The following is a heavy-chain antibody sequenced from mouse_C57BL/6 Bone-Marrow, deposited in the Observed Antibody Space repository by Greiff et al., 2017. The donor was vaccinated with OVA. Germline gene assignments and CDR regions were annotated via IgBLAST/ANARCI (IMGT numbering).Heavy chain of an antibody. CDR3: ARKVYYWWFYAMDY. V-gene: IGHV5-17*01. J-gene: IGHJ4*01. D-gene: IGHD1-1*01. Sequence: VESGGGLVKPGGSLKLSCAASGFTFSDYGMHWVRQAPEKGLEWVAYISSGSSTIYYADTVKGRFTISRDNAKNTLFLQMTSLRSEDTAMYYCARKVYYWWFYAMDYWGQGTSVTVSS. CDR2: ISSGSSTI. CDR1: GFTFSDYG.